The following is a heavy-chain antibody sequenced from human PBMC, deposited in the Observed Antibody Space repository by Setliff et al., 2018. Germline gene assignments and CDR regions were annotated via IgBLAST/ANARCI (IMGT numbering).Heavy chain of an antibody. Sequence: ASVKVSCKTSGYPFTDYYIHWVRQAPGQGLEWMGRINPNSGATNFAQKFQGRVTMTRDTSISTAYMDLSRLRTDDTAVYYCARDLYNSGSDYWGQGTLVTVSS. CDR3: ARDLYNSGSDY. CDR2: INPNSGAT. CDR1: GYPFTDYY. J-gene: IGHJ4*02. D-gene: IGHD6-25*01. V-gene: IGHV1-2*06.